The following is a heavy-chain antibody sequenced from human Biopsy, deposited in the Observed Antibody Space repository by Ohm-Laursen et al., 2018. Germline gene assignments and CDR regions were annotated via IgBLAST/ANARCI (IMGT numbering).Heavy chain of an antibody. CDR2: INHSGRT. D-gene: IGHD3-22*01. CDR3: VRGVDYYDPYHYYALDV. Sequence: GTLSLTCAVHGESFNGYYWSWIRQTPGKGLERIGEINHSGRTNYNPSLKSRVTISVDTSKNQFTLKVRSVTAADTAVYYCVRGVDYYDPYHYYALDVWGQGTTVTVSS. CDR1: GESFNGYY. J-gene: IGHJ6*02. V-gene: IGHV4-34*01.